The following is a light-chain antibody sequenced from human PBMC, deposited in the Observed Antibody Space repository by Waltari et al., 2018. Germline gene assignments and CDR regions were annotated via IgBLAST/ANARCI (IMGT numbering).Light chain of an antibody. CDR2: PAS. V-gene: IGKV1-9*01. J-gene: IGKJ2*01. CDR1: QGISSN. Sequence: IQMTQSPSSLSASVGDRVTITCRASQGISSNLAWYQQKPGKVPKLLIYPASTLQNGVPSMFSGSGSGTDFTLTISSLQPEDFAIYYCQQVINYPYIFGQGTKLEIK. CDR3: QQVINYPYI.